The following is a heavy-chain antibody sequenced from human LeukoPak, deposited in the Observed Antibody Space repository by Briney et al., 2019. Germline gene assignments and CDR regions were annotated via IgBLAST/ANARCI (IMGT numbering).Heavy chain of an antibody. CDR2: INPGGGRT. V-gene: IGHV1-46*01. Sequence: ASVKVSCKASGYTFTGYYMHWVRQAPGQGLEWMGIINPGGGRTSYAQKFQGRVTMTRDMSTSTVYMEPSSLRSEDTAVYYCARAGGEAAAAIDAFDIWGQGTMVTVSS. J-gene: IGHJ3*02. D-gene: IGHD6-13*01. CDR3: ARAGGEAAAAIDAFDI. CDR1: GYTFTGYY.